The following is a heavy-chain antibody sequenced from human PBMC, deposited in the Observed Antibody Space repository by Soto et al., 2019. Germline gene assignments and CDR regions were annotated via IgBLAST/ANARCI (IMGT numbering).Heavy chain of an antibody. J-gene: IGHJ4*02. D-gene: IGHD3-22*01. CDR2: IYWNDDK. Sequence: SGPTLVNPTQTLTLTCTFSGFSLSTSGVGVGWIRQPPGKALEWLALIYWNDDKRYSPSLKSRLTITKDTSKNQVVLTMTNMYPVDTAIYYCEPTLWFGWNYYDSSGYFDYWGQGTLVTVSS. V-gene: IGHV2-5*01. CDR3: EPTLWFGWNYYDSSGYFDY. CDR1: GFSLSTSGVG.